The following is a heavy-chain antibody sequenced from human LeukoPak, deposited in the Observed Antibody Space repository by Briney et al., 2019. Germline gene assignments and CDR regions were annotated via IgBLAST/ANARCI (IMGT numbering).Heavy chain of an antibody. J-gene: IGHJ3*01. D-gene: IGHD2-15*01. V-gene: IGHV3-53*01. Sequence: GGSLRLSCTASGFTVRSNYMSWVRQSPRKGLEWVSIMYSGGSTDYADSVKGRFIISRDHSKNTLYLQMNSLRAEDTAVYYCARDRYCSGGSCYGDAFDLWGQGTMVTVPS. CDR3: ARDRYCSGGSCYGDAFDL. CDR1: GFTVRSNY. CDR2: MYSGGST.